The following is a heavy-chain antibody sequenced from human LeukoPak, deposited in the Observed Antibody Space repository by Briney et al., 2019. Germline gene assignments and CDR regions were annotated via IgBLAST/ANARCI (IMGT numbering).Heavy chain of an antibody. J-gene: IGHJ4*02. CDR1: GYTFTGYG. D-gene: IGHD6-13*01. CDR2: ISAYNGNT. CDR3: ARSLSSSSWYY. Sequence: GASVKVSSMAPGYTFTGYGISWVPEAPGERGEWMGWISAYNGNTNYAQKLQGRVTMTTDTSTSTAYMELRSLRSDDTAVYYCARSLSSSSWYYWGQGTLVTVSS. V-gene: IGHV1-18*01.